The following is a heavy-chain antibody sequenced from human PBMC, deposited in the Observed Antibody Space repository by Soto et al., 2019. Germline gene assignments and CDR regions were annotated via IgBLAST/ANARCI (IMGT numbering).Heavy chain of an antibody. CDR2: IYHSGST. D-gene: IGHD3-22*01. J-gene: IGHJ4*02. CDR3: ARAPYYDSSGYYV. V-gene: IGHV4-38-2*01. Sequence: PSETLSLTCAVYGYSISSGYYWGRIRQPPGKGLEWIGSIYHSGSTYYNPSLKSRVTISVDTSKNQFSLKLSSVTAADTAVYYCARAPYYDSSGYYVWGQGTLVTVSS. CDR1: GYSISSGYY.